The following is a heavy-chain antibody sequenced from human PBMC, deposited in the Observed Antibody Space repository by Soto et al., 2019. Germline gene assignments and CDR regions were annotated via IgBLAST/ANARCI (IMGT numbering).Heavy chain of an antibody. CDR2: IHHSGTT. CDR1: GGSIITRDYY. V-gene: IGHV4-39*01. CDR3: ASAGSTSGKKKFDY. Sequence: PSETLSLTCTVSGGSIITRDYYWAWIRQPPGKGLEWIGNIHHSGTTYYNPSLKSRVTLSVDTSNNQFSLKLNSVTPADTAVYYCASAGSTSGKKKFDYWGQGTLVTVSS. J-gene: IGHJ4*02. D-gene: IGHD3-10*01.